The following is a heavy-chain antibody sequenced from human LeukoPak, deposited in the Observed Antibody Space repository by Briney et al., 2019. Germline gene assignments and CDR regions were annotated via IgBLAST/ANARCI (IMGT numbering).Heavy chain of an antibody. D-gene: IGHD3-22*01. V-gene: IGHV1-2*06. CDR3: ARDADSSGYYYYYYGMDV. Sequence: GASVKVSCKASGCTFTGYYMHWVRQAPGQGLEWMGRINPNSGGTNYAQKFQGRVTMTRDTSISTAYMELSRLRSDDTAVYYCARDADSSGYYYYYYGMDVWGQGTTVTVSS. J-gene: IGHJ6*02. CDR2: INPNSGGT. CDR1: GCTFTGYY.